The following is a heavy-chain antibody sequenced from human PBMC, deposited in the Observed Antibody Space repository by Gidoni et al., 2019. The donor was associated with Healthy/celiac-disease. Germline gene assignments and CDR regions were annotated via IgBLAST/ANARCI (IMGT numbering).Heavy chain of an antibody. D-gene: IGHD6-19*01. CDR1: GFPVSSNY. CDR2: IYSGGST. Sequence: EVQLVESGGGLVQPGGSLRLSCSASGFPVSSNYMSWVRPAPGKGLEWVSVIYSGGSTYYADSVKGRFTISRHNSKNTLYLQMNSLRAEDTAVYYCARVGSGWYDYWGQGTLVTVSS. CDR3: ARVGSGWYDY. V-gene: IGHV3-53*04. J-gene: IGHJ4*02.